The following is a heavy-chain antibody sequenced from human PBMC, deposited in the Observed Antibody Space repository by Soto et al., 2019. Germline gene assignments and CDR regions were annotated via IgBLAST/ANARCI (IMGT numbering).Heavy chain of an antibody. D-gene: IGHD3-22*01. CDR3: ARTSYYYDSSGYSYYFDY. V-gene: IGHV4-30-2*01. CDR2: IYHSGST. J-gene: IGHJ4*02. CDR1: GGSISSGGYS. Sequence: PSETLSLTCAVSGGSISSGGYSWSWIRQPPGKGPEWIGYIYHSGSTYYNPSLKSRVTISVDRSKNQFSLKLSSVTAADTAVYYCARTSYYYDSSGYSYYFDYWSQGTLVTVSS.